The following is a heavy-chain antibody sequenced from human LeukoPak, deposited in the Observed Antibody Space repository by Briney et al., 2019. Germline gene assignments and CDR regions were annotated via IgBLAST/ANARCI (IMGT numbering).Heavy chain of an antibody. Sequence: GGSLRLSCAASGFIFSTYNMNWVRQAPEKGLEWVSHIYGSSNVIYYADSVKGRFTISRDNAKNSLYLQMNSLRAEDTAVYYCARSPRIRGVITHFDSWGQGTMVTVSS. CDR3: ARSPRIRGVITHFDS. J-gene: IGHJ5*01. CDR1: GFIFSTYN. D-gene: IGHD3-10*01. V-gene: IGHV3-48*01. CDR2: IYGSSNVI.